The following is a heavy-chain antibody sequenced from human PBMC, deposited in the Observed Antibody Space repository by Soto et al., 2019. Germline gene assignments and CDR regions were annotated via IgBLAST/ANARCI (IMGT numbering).Heavy chain of an antibody. Sequence: GASVKVSCKASGYTFTSYAMHWVRQAPGQRLEWMGWINAGNGNTKYSQKFQGRVTITRDTSASTAYMELSSLRSEDTAVYYCARSGTQGDYYYYYYMDVWGKGTTVTVSS. D-gene: IGHD1-1*01. CDR1: GYTFTSYA. CDR3: ARSGTQGDYYYYYYMDV. J-gene: IGHJ6*03. CDR2: INAGNGNT. V-gene: IGHV1-3*01.